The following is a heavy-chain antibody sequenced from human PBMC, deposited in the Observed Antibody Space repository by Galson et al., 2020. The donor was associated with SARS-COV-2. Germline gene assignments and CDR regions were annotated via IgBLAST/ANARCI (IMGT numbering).Heavy chain of an antibody. CDR2: IYYSGST. D-gene: IGHD4-4*01. Sequence: SETLSLTCTVSGGSISSSSYYWGWIRQPPGQGLEWIGSIYYSGSTYYNPSLKSRVTISVDTSKNQFSLKLSSVTAADTAVYYCARQETDYSGGYYFDYWGQGTLITVSS. CDR1: GGSISSSSYY. CDR3: ARQETDYSGGYYFDY. J-gene: IGHJ4*02. V-gene: IGHV4-39*01.